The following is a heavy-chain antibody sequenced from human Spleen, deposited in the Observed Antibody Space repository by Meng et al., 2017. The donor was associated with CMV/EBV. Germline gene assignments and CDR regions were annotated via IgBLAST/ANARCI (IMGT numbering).Heavy chain of an antibody. V-gene: IGHV3-30-3*01. Sequence: GGSLRLSCAPSGFTFSDYPLHWVRQAPGKGLEWVALIYYDGTNKYYADSVKGRFTISRDNSKNTLYLQMNSLRAEDTAVYYCARDWNFCSGDTCYSYWHPSGYGMDVWGQGTTVTVSS. J-gene: IGHJ6*02. D-gene: IGHD2-15*01. CDR1: GFTFSDYP. CDR2: IYYDGTNK. CDR3: ARDWNFCSGDTCYSYWHPSGYGMDV.